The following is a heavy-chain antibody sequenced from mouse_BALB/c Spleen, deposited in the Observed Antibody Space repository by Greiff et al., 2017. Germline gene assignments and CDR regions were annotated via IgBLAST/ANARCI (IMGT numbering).Heavy chain of an antibody. V-gene: IGHV5-9-4*01. CDR2: ISSGGSYT. CDR1: GFTFSSYA. J-gene: IGHJ4*01. D-gene: IGHD2-1*01. CDR3: ARGLGYGNYDYAMDY. Sequence: EVKLVESGGGLVKPGGSLKLSCAASGFTFSSYAMSWVRQSPEKRLEWVAEISSGGSYTYYPDTVTGRFTISRDNAKNTLYLEMSSLRSEDTAMYYCARGLGYGNYDYAMDYWGQGTSVTVSS.